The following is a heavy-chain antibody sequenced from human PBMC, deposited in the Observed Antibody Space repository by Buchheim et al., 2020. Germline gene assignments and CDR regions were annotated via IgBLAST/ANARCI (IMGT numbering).Heavy chain of an antibody. CDR2: INHNGVT. CDR3: ARPGVNEYYFDY. CDR1: GGSFSAYN. Sequence: VQLQQWGAGLLKPSETLSLTCAVYGGSFSAYNWTWIRHPPGRGLEWIGEINHNGVTRYNPSLKSRVPISIDTSRSQFSLKVNPVTAADIGIYYCARPGVNEYYFDYWSQGTL. V-gene: IGHV4-34*01. J-gene: IGHJ4*02. D-gene: IGHD2/OR15-2a*01.